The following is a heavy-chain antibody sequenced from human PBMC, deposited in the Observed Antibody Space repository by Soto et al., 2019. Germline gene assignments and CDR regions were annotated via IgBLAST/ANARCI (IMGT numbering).Heavy chain of an antibody. CDR3: SIVTAYGMDV. CDR1: GGTFNKYA. CDR2: IIPVYGTP. V-gene: IGHV1-69*01. Sequence: QVQLEQSGAEVKKPGSSLKVSCKATGGTFNKYAISWVRQAPGQGLEWMAGIIPVYGTPNYAQRFQDRVTIVEDESTTTAYMEVNSLRSEDTAIYYCSIVTAYGMDVWGPGTTVIVSS. J-gene: IGHJ6*02. D-gene: IGHD2-15*01.